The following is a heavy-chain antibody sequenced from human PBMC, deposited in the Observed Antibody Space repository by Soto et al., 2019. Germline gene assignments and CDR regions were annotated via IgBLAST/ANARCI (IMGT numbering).Heavy chain of an antibody. Sequence: PSETLSLTCSVSGGSISSFTYYWGWIRQPPGKGLEWIGTVYYNENTYYNPSLKSRVTITADTAKNQFSLNLRSVTAADTAMYFCARRERYYGSPGWFDPWGPGTLVTVSS. CDR1: GGSISSFTYY. V-gene: IGHV4-39*01. CDR3: ARRERYYGSPGWFDP. CDR2: VYYNENT. J-gene: IGHJ5*02. D-gene: IGHD3-10*01.